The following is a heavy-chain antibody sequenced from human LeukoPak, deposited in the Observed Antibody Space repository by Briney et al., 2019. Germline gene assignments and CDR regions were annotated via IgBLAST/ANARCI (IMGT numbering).Heavy chain of an antibody. Sequence: GSLRLSCAASGFTFSSYAMHWVRQAPGKGLEYVSAISSNGGSTYYANSVKGRFTISRDNSKNTLYLQMGSLRAEDMAVYYCARDDNTYGSGDVWGQGTTVTVSS. CDR1: GFTFSSYA. V-gene: IGHV3-64*01. CDR2: ISSNGGST. J-gene: IGHJ6*02. CDR3: ARDDNTYGSGDV. D-gene: IGHD3-10*01.